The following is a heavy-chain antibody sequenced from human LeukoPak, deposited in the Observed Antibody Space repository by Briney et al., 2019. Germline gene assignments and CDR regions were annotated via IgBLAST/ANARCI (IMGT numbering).Heavy chain of an antibody. D-gene: IGHD2-8*01. Sequence: GGSLRLSWAASGFTYSSHWMSWVRQAPCKGLEWVANIKQDGSDKYYVDSVKGRFTISRDNAKNSLYLQMNGLRADDTALYYCVRGGTNFASWGQGTLVIVSS. CDR3: VRGGTNFAS. CDR2: IKQDGSDK. CDR1: GFTYSSHW. J-gene: IGHJ4*02. V-gene: IGHV3-7*01.